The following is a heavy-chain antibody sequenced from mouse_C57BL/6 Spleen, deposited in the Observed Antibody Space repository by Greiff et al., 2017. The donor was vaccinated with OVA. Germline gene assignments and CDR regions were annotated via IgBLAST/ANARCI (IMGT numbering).Heavy chain of an antibody. CDR3: ARRSNYYGSSYGYFDV. Sequence: QVQLQQSGPGLVAPSQSLSITCTVSGFSLTSYGVDWVRQSPGKGLEWLGVIWGVGSTNYNSALKSRLSISKDNSKSQVFLKMNSLQTDDTAMYYCARRSNYYGSSYGYFDVWGTGTTVTVSS. V-gene: IGHV2-6*01. D-gene: IGHD1-1*01. CDR2: IWGVGST. J-gene: IGHJ1*03. CDR1: GFSLTSYG.